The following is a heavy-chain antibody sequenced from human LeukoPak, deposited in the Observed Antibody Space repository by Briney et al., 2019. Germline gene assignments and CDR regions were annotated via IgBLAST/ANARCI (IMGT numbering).Heavy chain of an antibody. CDR2: INDSGST. Sequence: SETLSLTCCVYGGSFSGYYWSWIRQPPGKGLEWIGEINDSGSTYYNPSLKSRVTISVDTSKNQFSLKLSSVTAADTAVYYCARVPIAAAGMQSWGQGTLVTISS. CDR1: GGSFSGYY. D-gene: IGHD6-13*01. CDR3: ARVPIAAAGMQS. J-gene: IGHJ4*02. V-gene: IGHV4-34*01.